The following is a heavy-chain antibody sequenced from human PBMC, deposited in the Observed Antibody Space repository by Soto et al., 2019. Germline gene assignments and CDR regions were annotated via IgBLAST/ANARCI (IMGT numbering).Heavy chain of an antibody. CDR3: ARGKGIHSLNGLDV. V-gene: IGHV3-30-3*01. CDR1: GFIFGTYA. J-gene: IGHJ6*02. CDR2: ISPDGNNK. D-gene: IGHD5-18*01. Sequence: QVQVVESGGGVVQPGRSLRLSCSVSGFIFGTYAMQWVRQAPGKGLEWVAVISPDGNNKYYADSAKGRFSVSRDNFKSTLHLQMNSLRPEDTALYFCARGKGIHSLNGLDVWGQGTTVTVSS.